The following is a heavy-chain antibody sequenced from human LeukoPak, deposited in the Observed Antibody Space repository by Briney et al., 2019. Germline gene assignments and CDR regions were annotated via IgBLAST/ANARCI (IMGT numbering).Heavy chain of an antibody. Sequence: PSETLSLTCAVSGGSISSSNWWSWVRQPPGKGLEWIGEIYHSGSTNYNPSLKSRVTISVDTSKNQFSLKLSSVTAADTAVYYCARGNRSRRGGWYFFDYWGQGTLVTVSS. CDR1: GGSISSSNW. V-gene: IGHV4-4*02. D-gene: IGHD6-19*01. CDR3: ARGNRSRRGGWYFFDY. J-gene: IGHJ4*02. CDR2: IYHSGST.